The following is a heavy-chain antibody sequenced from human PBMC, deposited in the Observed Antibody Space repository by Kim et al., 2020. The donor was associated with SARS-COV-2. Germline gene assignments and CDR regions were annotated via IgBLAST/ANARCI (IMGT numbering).Heavy chain of an antibody. D-gene: IGHD6-19*01. V-gene: IGHV4-4*02. CDR1: GGSISSSNW. Sequence: SETLSLTCAVSGGSISSSNWWSWVRQPPGKGLEWIGEIYHSGSTNYNPSLKSRVTISVDKSKNQFSLKLSSVTAADTAVYYCARVGFGSGWHTIYYYYYGMDVWGQGTTVTVSS. CDR2: IYHSGST. J-gene: IGHJ6*02. CDR3: ARVGFGSGWHTIYYYYYGMDV.